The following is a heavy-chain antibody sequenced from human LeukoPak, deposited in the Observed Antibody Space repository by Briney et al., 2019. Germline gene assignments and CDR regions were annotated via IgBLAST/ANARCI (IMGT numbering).Heavy chain of an antibody. D-gene: IGHD2-2*01. V-gene: IGHV2-5*01. CDR1: GFSLSTSGVG. Sequence: KLSGPTLVKPTQTLTLTCTFSGFSLSTSGVGVGWIRQPPGKALEWLALIYWNDDKRYSPSLKSRLTITKDTSKNQVVLTMTNMDPVDTATYYCAHMSPAVRSDYFDYWGQGTLVTVSS. CDR2: IYWNDDK. CDR3: AHMSPAVRSDYFDY. J-gene: IGHJ4*02.